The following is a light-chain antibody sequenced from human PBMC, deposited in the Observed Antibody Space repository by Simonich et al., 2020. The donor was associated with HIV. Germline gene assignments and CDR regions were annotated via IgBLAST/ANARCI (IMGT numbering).Light chain of an antibody. CDR1: SSDVVGYNY. CDR3: SSYTSSNTWV. CDR2: DVS. Sequence: QSALTQPASVSGSPGQSITISCTGTSSDVVGYNYVSWYQQHPGKTPKLMIYDVSKRPSGVSNRFSGYKSGNTASLTISGLQAEDEADYYCSSYTSSNTWVFGGGTKLTVL. V-gene: IGLV2-14*01. J-gene: IGLJ3*02.